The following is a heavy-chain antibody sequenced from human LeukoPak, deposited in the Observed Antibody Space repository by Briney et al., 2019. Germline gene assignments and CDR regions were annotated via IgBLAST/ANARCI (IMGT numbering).Heavy chain of an antibody. J-gene: IGHJ5*02. V-gene: IGHV4-38-2*02. CDR2: IYYSGST. CDR3: ARHGFGAPPGWFDP. CDR1: GYSISSGYY. Sequence: SETLSLTCTVSGYSISSGYYWGWIRQPPGKGLEWIGSIYYSGSTYYSPSLKSRVTISVDTSKNQFSLKLSSVTAADTAVYYCARHGFGAPPGWFDPWGQGTLVTVSS. D-gene: IGHD2-2*03.